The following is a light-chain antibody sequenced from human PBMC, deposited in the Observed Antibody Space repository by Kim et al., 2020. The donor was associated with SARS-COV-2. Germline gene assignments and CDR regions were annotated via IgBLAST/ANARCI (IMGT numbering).Light chain of an antibody. J-gene: IGKJ2*03. CDR3: QQYYSTPPS. Sequence: ATLNCKSSQTVLYNSNNTNSLPWYQQKPGQAPKLLIYWASIRESGVSDRFSGSGSETDFTLTISSLQAEDVAVYYCQQYYSTPPSFGQGTKLEI. CDR1: QTVLYNSNNTNS. V-gene: IGKV4-1*01. CDR2: WAS.